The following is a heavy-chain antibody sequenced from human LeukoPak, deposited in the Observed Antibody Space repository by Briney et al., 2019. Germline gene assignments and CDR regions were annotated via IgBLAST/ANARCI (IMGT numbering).Heavy chain of an antibody. CDR2: IYYSGST. D-gene: IGHD3-16*01. Sequence: PSETLSLTCTVSGGSISSSSYYWGWIRQPPGKGLEWIGNIYYSGSTYYNPSLKSRITISVNTSGNQFSLKLSSVTAADTAVYFCARQIRGVWESRTYPLYYFDLWGQGTLVSVSS. CDR1: GGSISSSSYY. V-gene: IGHV4-39*01. CDR3: ARQIRGVWESRTYPLYYFDL. J-gene: IGHJ4*02.